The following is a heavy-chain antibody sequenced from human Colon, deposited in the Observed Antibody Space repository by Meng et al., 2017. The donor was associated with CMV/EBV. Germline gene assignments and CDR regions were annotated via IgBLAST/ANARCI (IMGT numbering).Heavy chain of an antibody. V-gene: IGHV4-61*01. CDR3: ARDGRCSRSGGSCLDY. J-gene: IGHJ4*02. D-gene: IGHD2-15*01. CDR1: GGSVSSGIHY. CDR2: IDYSGST. Sequence: SETLSLTCNVSGGSVSSGIHYWNWIRQPPGKGLEWIGNIDYSGSTKYNPSLKSRITMSVDTSKNQFSLKLSSVTAADTAMYYCARDGRCSRSGGSCLDYWGQGALVTVSS.